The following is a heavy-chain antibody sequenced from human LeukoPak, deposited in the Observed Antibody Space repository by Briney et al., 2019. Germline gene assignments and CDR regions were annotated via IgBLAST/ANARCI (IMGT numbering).Heavy chain of an antibody. CDR3: ARVGYYYDSSGYNGY. V-gene: IGHV3-30-3*01. CDR2: ISYDGSNK. CDR1: GFTFSSYA. D-gene: IGHD3-22*01. J-gene: IGHJ4*02. Sequence: GGSLRLSCAASGFTFSSYAMHWVRQAPGKGLEWVAVISYDGSNKYYADSVKGRFTISRDNSKNTLYLQMNSLRAGDTAVYYCARVGYYYDSSGYNGYWGQGTLVTVSS.